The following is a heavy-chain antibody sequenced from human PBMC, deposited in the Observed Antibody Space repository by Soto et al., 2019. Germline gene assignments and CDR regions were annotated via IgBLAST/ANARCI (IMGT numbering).Heavy chain of an antibody. V-gene: IGHV4-34*01. CDR1: GGSFSGYY. D-gene: IGHD3-22*01. J-gene: IGHJ5*02. CDR2: INHSGST. Sequence: SETRSLTCAVYGGSFSGYYWSWIRQPPGKGLEWIREINHSGSTNYNPSLKSRVTLSVDTSKNQFSLKLISVTAADTAVYYCARSDSSGYYWFDPWGQGTLVT. CDR3: ARSDSSGYYWFDP.